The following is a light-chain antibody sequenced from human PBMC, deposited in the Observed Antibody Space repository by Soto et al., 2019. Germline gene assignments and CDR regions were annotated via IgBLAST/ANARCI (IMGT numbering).Light chain of an antibody. CDR2: AAS. V-gene: IGKV1-8*01. Sequence: AIRMTQSPSSLSASTGDRVTISCRASQGISSYLAWYQQKPGKAPKLLIYAASTLQSGVPSRFSGSGSGTDFTLPFSSLQSEDFAIYYCQQYYSYPRTFGKGPKVDIK. CDR1: QGISSY. CDR3: QQYYSYPRT. J-gene: IGKJ1*01.